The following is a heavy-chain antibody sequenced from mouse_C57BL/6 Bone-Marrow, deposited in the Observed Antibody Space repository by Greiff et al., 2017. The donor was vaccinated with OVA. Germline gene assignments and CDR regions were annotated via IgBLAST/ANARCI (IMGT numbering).Heavy chain of an antibody. D-gene: IGHD1-1*01. Sequence: VQLQESGAELARPGASVKLSCKASGYTFTSYGISWVKQRTGQGLEWIGEIYPRSGNTYYNEKFKGKATLTADKSSSTAYMELRSLTSEDSAVYFCARGGYYYYFDYWGQGTTLTVSS. CDR2: IYPRSGNT. V-gene: IGHV1-81*01. CDR3: ARGGYYYYFDY. CDR1: GYTFTSYG. J-gene: IGHJ2*01.